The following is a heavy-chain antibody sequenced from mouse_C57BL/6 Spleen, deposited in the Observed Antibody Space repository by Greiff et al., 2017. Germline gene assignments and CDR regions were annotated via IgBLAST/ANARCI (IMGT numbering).Heavy chain of an antibody. J-gene: IGHJ2*01. V-gene: IGHV5-16*01. Sequence: EVKLQASEGGLVQPGSSMKLSCTASGFTFSDYYMAWVRQVPEKGLEWVANINYDGSSTYYLDSLKSRFIISRDNAKNLLYLQMSSLKSEDTATYECARAAYYSNYVDDFDDRVQRTTLTVSS. CDR3: ARAAYYSNYVDDFDD. CDR2: INYDGSST. CDR1: GFTFSDYY. D-gene: IGHD2-5*01.